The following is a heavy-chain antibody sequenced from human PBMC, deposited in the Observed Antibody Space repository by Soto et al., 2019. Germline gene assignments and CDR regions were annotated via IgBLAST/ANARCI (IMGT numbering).Heavy chain of an antibody. CDR3: ARGPANSYYYSYMDV. CDR1: GFTFSDYY. Sequence: GGSLRLSCAASGFTFSDYYMSWIRQAPGKGLEWVSYISSSGSTIYYADSVKGRFTISRDNAKNSLYLQMNSLRAEDTAVYYCARGPANSYYYSYMDVGGKGTRATVPS. CDR2: ISSSGSTI. V-gene: IGHV3-11*01. J-gene: IGHJ6*03.